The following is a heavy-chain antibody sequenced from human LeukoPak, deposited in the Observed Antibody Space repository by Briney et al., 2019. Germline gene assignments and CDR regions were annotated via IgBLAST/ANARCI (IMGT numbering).Heavy chain of an antibody. CDR1: GFILSNYA. CDR3: AKSRSGGGSCYNY. J-gene: IGHJ4*02. D-gene: IGHD2-15*01. Sequence: GGSLRLSCAASGFILSNYAMTWVRQAPGKGLEWVSTISGSDDSTFYADSVRGRFTISRDNSKNTLYLQMNSLRAEDTAVYYCAKSRSGGGSCYNYWGQGTLVTVSS. V-gene: IGHV3-23*01. CDR2: ISGSDDST.